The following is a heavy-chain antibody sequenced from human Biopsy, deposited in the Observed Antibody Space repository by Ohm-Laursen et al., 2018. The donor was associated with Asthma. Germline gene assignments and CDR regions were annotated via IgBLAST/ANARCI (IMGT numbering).Heavy chain of an antibody. CDR1: GDSLGSFINYA. CDR2: ISAYNGNT. Sequence: GSSVKVSCKASGDSLGSFINYAISWVRQAPGQGLEWMGWISAYNGNTNYAQKLQGRVTMTTDTSASTAYMDLSRLRSEDTAVYYCARTYFDVFAIWGQGTMVTVSS. CDR3: ARTYFDVFAI. J-gene: IGHJ3*02. D-gene: IGHD3-10*01. V-gene: IGHV1-18*01.